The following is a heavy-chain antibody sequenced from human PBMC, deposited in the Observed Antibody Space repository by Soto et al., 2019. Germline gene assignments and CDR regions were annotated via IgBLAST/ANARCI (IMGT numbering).Heavy chain of an antibody. D-gene: IGHD3-22*01. V-gene: IGHV3-33*08. CDR3: ARDPAYYYGSSGQLYYYGMDV. CDR1: GFTFRSFT. Sequence: GGSLRLSCAASGFTFRSFTMNWVRQAPGKGLEWVAVIWYDGSNKYYADSVKGRFTISRDNSKNTLYLQMNSLRAEDTAVYYCARDPAYYYGSSGQLYYYGMDVWGQGTTVTVSS. J-gene: IGHJ6*02. CDR2: IWYDGSNK.